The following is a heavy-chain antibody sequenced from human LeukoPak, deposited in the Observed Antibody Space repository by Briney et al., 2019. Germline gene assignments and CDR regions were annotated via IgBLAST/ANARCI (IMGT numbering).Heavy chain of an antibody. Sequence: GGSLRLSCAASGFTFSNHWMAWVRQAPGKGLEWVANIKEDGSDKYYVDSVKGRFAISRDNAKNSLYLQMNSLRAEDTAVYYCARHLDGALDCWGQGTLVTVSS. CDR3: ARHLDGALDC. CDR1: GFTFSNHW. V-gene: IGHV3-7*05. CDR2: IKEDGSDK. D-gene: IGHD3-16*01. J-gene: IGHJ4*02.